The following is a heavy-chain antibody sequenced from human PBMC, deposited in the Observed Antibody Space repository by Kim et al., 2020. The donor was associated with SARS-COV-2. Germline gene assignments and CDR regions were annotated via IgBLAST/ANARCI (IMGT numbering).Heavy chain of an antibody. J-gene: IGHJ4*02. Sequence: ASVKVSCKASGYTFTSYAMNWVRQAPGQGLEWMGWINTNTGNPTYAQGFTGRFVFSLDTSVSTAYLQISSLKAEDTAVYYCARDPDGTGYYEADYWGQGTLVTVSS. CDR1: GYTFTSYA. V-gene: IGHV7-4-1*02. CDR3: ARDPDGTGYYEADY. CDR2: INTNTGNP. D-gene: IGHD3-22*01.